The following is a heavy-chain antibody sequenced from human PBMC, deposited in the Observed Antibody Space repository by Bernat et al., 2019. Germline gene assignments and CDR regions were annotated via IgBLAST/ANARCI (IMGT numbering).Heavy chain of an antibody. V-gene: IGHV3-30*01. CDR1: GFTFSSYA. D-gene: IGHD3-3*01. J-gene: IGHJ4*02. CDR2: ISYDGSNK. CDR3: ARGEYDFWSGYSFDY. Sequence: QVQLVESGGGVVQPGRSLRHSCAASGFTFSSYAMYWVRQAPGKGLEWVAVISYDGSNKYYADSVKGRFTISRDNSKNTLYLQMNSLRAEDTAVYYCARGEYDFWSGYSFDYWGQGTLVTVSS.